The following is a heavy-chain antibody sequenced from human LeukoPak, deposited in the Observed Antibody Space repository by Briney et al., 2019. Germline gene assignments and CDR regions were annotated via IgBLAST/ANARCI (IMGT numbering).Heavy chain of an antibody. CDR3: ARDSTPYGGNSRTDAFDI. Sequence: EASVTVSCKASGYTFTGYYMHWVRQAPGQGLEWMGWINPNSGGTNYAQKFQGWVTMTRDTSISTAYMELSRLRSDDTAVYYCARDSTPYGGNSRTDAFDIWGQGTMVTVSS. CDR1: GYTFTGYY. J-gene: IGHJ3*02. D-gene: IGHD4-23*01. V-gene: IGHV1-2*04. CDR2: INPNSGGT.